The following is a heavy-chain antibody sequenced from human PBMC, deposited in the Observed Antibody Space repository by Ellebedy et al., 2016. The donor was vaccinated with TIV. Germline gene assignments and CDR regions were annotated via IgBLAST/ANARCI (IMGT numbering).Heavy chain of an antibody. CDR3: ARHYGDYGKDH. V-gene: IGHV3-33*01. CDR2: IWYDGSNK. Sequence: GGSLRLXXAASGFTFSSYGMHWVRQAPGKGLEWVAVIWYDGSNKYYADSVKGRLTISRDNSKNTLYLQMNSLRAEDTAVYYCARHYGDYGKDHWGQGTLVTVSS. J-gene: IGHJ4*02. D-gene: IGHD4-17*01. CDR1: GFTFSSYG.